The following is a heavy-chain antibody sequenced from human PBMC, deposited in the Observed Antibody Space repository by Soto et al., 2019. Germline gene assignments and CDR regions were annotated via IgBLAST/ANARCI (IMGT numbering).Heavy chain of an antibody. CDR2: FDPEDGET. CDR3: ATVQSGYGDYEGRYYFDY. CDR1: GYTLTELS. D-gene: IGHD4-17*01. V-gene: IGHV1-24*01. J-gene: IGHJ4*02. Sequence: ASVKVSCKVSGYTLTELSMHWVRQAPGKGLEWMGGFDPEDGETIYAQKFQGRVTMTEDTSTDTAYMELSSLRSEDTAVYYCATVQSGYGDYEGRYYFDYWGQGTLVTVSS.